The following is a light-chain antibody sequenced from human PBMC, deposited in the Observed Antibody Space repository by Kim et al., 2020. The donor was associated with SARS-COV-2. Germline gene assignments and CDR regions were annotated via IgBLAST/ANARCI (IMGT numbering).Light chain of an antibody. CDR2: GAS. Sequence: SPGERATLSCRASQSISSNYLAWHQQKPGQAPRLLIHGASSRATGIPDRFSGSGSGTDFTLTINRLEPEDFAVFYCQQYGSSPPTFGQGTKVYIK. J-gene: IGKJ1*01. V-gene: IGKV3-20*01. CDR3: QQYGSSPPT. CDR1: QSISSNY.